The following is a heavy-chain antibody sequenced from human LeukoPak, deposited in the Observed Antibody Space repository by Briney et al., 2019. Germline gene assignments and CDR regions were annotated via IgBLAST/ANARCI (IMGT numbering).Heavy chain of an antibody. D-gene: IGHD1-26*01. V-gene: IGHV1-2*02. J-gene: IGHJ4*02. Sequence: GASVKVSCKASGYTFTVYCMHWVRQAPGQGLEWMGWINPNSGGTKYAQNFEGRVTMTRDTSITTAYMELSSLRSDDTAIYYCARECSGTYCGEDWGQGTLVTVSS. CDR3: ARECSGTYCGED. CDR1: GYTFTVYC. CDR2: INPNSGGT.